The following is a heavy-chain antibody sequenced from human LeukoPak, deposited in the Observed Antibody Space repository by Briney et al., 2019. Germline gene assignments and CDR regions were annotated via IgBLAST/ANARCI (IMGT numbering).Heavy chain of an antibody. CDR1: GGTFSSYA. CDR2: IIPILGIA. Sequence: SVTVSCKASGGTFSSYAISWVRQAPGQGLEWMGRIIPILGIANYAQKFQGRVTITADKSTSTAYMELSSLRSEDTAVYYCAREDHCGGDCQTVYYYYYGMDVWGQGTTVTVSS. V-gene: IGHV1-69*04. D-gene: IGHD2-21*02. CDR3: AREDHCGGDCQTVYYYYYGMDV. J-gene: IGHJ6*02.